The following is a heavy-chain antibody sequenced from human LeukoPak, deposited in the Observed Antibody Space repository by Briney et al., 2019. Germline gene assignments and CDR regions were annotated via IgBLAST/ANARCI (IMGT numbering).Heavy chain of an antibody. J-gene: IGHJ1*01. Sequence: SVKVSCKASGGTFSSYAISWVRQAPGQGLEWMGGIIPIFGTANYAQKFQGRVTITADESTSTAYMELSSLRSEDTAVYYCARLRDYGDYGPYAEYFQHWGQGSLVTVSS. V-gene: IGHV1-69*13. CDR2: IIPIFGTA. D-gene: IGHD4-17*01. CDR3: ARLRDYGDYGPYAEYFQH. CDR1: GGTFSSYA.